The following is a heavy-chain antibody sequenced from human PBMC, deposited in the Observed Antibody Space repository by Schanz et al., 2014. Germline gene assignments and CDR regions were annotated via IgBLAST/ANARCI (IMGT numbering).Heavy chain of an antibody. J-gene: IGHJ4*02. CDR3: ARDRRNADLDY. Sequence: EVQLLESGGGLVQPGGSLRLSCSASTFTFDHYAMTWVRQAPGKGLEWVSGISGSGASTYYADSVKGRFTISRDNSNKTVDLQMNSLRAEDTALYYCARDRRNADLDYWGQGTLVTVSS. CDR2: ISGSGAST. D-gene: IGHD1-1*01. CDR1: TFTFDHYA. V-gene: IGHV3-23*01.